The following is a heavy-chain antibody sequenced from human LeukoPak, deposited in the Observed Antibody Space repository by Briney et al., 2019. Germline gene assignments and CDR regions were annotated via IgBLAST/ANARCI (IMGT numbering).Heavy chain of an antibody. CDR1: GFTFSSYW. CDR2: ISWDGGST. V-gene: IGHV3-74*01. Sequence: GGSLRLSCEASGFTFSSYWMQWVRQAPGKGLEGGSLISWDGGSTYYADSVKGRFTISRDNAKNSLYLQMNSLRAEDTAVYYCARGGDAFDIWGQGTMVTVSS. CDR3: ARGGDAFDI. J-gene: IGHJ3*02.